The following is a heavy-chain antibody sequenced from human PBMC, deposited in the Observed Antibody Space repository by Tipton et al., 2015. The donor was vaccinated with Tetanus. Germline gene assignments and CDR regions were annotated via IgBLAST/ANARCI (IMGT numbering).Heavy chain of an antibody. V-gene: IGHV4-39*01. CDR2: IYYSGST. Sequence: LRLSCTVSGGSISSSSYYWGWIRQPPGKGLEWIGSIYYSGSTYYNPSLKSRVTISVDTSKNQFPLKLSSVTAADTAVYYCARRRGFLGYCAKWGQGTLVTVSS. CDR3: ARRRGFLGYCAK. CDR1: GGSISSSSYY. D-gene: IGHD2-8*01. J-gene: IGHJ4*02.